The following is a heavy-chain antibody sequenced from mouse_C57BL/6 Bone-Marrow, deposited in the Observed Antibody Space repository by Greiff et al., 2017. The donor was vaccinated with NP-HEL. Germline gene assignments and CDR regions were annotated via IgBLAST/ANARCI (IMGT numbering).Heavy chain of an antibody. CDR2: IYPRSGNT. CDR1: GYTFTSYG. CDR3: ASQTAQASFDY. D-gene: IGHD3-2*02. Sequence: QVQLKESGAELARPGASVKLSCKASGYTFTSYGISWVKQRTGQGLEWIGEIYPRSGNTYYNEKFKGKATLTADKSSSTAYMELRSLTSEDSAVYFCASQTAQASFDYWGQGTTLTVSS. J-gene: IGHJ2*01. V-gene: IGHV1-81*01.